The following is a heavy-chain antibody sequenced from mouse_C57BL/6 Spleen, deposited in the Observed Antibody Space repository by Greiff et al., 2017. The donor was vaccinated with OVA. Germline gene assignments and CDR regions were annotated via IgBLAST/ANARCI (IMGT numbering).Heavy chain of an antibody. CDR2: ISSGGSYT. J-gene: IGHJ2*01. CDR1: GFTFSSYG. D-gene: IGHD2-5*01. CDR3: AREGDYSNREFY. Sequence: EVQLVESGGDLVKPGGSLKLSCAASGFTFSSYGMSWVRQTPDKRLEWVATISSGGSYTYYPDSVKGRFTISRDNAKNTLYLQMSSLKSEDTAMYYCAREGDYSNREFYWGQGTTLTVSS. V-gene: IGHV5-6*01.